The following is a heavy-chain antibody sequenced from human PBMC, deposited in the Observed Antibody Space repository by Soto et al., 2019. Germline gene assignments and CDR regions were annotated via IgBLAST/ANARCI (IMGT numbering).Heavy chain of an antibody. D-gene: IGHD3-10*01. Sequence: QVQLQESGPGLVKPPQTLSLTCTVSGASIRSGGFYWSWIRQHPEKGLEWIGYFYYSGNAYYNPSLRSRLTISGDASKNQFSLNLSSVTAADTAMYFCARAMGAVNYFDYWGQGILVTVSS. CDR1: GASIRSGGFY. CDR2: FYYSGNA. J-gene: IGHJ4*02. CDR3: ARAMGAVNYFDY. V-gene: IGHV4-31*03.